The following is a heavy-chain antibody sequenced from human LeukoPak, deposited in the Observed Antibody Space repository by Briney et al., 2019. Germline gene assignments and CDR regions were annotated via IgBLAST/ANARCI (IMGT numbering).Heavy chain of an antibody. D-gene: IGHD5-24*01. CDR3: ARGVGMATFPQGYYYYMDV. J-gene: IGHJ6*03. V-gene: IGHV1-18*01. CDR1: GYTFTSYG. CDR2: ISAYNGNT. Sequence: ASVKVSYKASGYTFTSYGISWVRQAPGQGLEWMGWISAYNGNTNYAQKLQGRVTMTTDTSTSTAYMELRSLRSDDTAVYYCARGVGMATFPQGYYYYMDVWGKGTTVTISS.